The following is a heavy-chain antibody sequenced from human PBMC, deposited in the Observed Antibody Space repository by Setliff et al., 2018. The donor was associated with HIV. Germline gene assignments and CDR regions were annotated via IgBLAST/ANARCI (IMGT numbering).Heavy chain of an antibody. CDR2: IHPSGGST. J-gene: IGHJ5*02. CDR3: ARVRYCSGGSCYGGEYWFDP. Sequence: ASVKVSCKASGYTFTSYYIHWVRQAPGQGLEWMGVIHPSGGSTSYAQSFQDRVTMTRDTSTTTVYMELSSLRSEDTAVYYCARVRYCSGGSCYGGEYWFDPWGQGTLVTVSS. CDR1: GYTFTSYY. V-gene: IGHV1-46*01. D-gene: IGHD2-15*01.